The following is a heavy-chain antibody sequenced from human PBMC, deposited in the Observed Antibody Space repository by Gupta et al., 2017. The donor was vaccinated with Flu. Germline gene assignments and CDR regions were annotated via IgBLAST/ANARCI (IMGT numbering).Heavy chain of an antibody. Sequence: EVQLLESGGGLAQPGGHLRLSGAATGSTMSISAMSWVRQAPGKGLEWVSGISGSGGSTDYADSVKGRFSISRDNSKNTLYLQMNSLRAEDTAVYYCAADSSSWYFDYWGQGTLVTVSS. CDR1: GSTMSISA. CDR3: AADSSSWYFDY. V-gene: IGHV3-23*01. D-gene: IGHD6-13*01. CDR2: ISGSGGST. J-gene: IGHJ4*02.